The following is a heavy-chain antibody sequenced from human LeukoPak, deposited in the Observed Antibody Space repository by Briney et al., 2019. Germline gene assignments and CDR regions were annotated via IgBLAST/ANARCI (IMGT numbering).Heavy chain of an antibody. D-gene: IGHD4-17*01. CDR3: AKVADYGDYFDY. Sequence: GGSLRLSCAPSGLTFSSYAMNWVRQAPGKGLEWVSAISGSGGSTYYADSVKGRFTISRDNSKNTLYLQMNSLRAEDTAVYYCAKVADYGDYFDYWGQGTLVTVSS. CDR1: GLTFSSYA. V-gene: IGHV3-23*01. CDR2: ISGSGGST. J-gene: IGHJ4*02.